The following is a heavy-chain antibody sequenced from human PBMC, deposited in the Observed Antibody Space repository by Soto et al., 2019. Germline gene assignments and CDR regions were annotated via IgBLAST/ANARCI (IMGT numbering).Heavy chain of an antibody. V-gene: IGHV1-69*18. CDR1: GGTFSSDV. J-gene: IGHJ4*02. Sequence: QVQLVQSGAEVKKPGSSVKVSCKTSGGTFSSDVISWVRQAPGQGLEWMGKIIPILRTVNYAQDFQDRITITADESTNTAHMELSSLKFEDTAVYFCARGGYGSGSYHNRGYSMYWGQGTLVTVSS. CDR2: IIPILRTV. CDR3: ARGGYGSGSYHNRGYSMY. D-gene: IGHD3-10*01.